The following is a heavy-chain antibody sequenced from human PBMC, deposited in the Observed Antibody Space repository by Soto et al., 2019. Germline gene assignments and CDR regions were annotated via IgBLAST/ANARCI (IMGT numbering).Heavy chain of an antibody. J-gene: IGHJ1*01. CDR2: ISGSGGST. CDR3: AKDGVVVITETEYFQH. D-gene: IGHD2-21*01. Sequence: GGSLRLSCAASGFTFSSYAMSWVRQAPGKGLEWVSAISGSGGSTYYADSVKGRFTISRDNSKNTLYLQMNSLRAEDTAVYYCAKDGVVVITETEYFQHWGQGTLVTVSS. V-gene: IGHV3-23*01. CDR1: GFTFSSYA.